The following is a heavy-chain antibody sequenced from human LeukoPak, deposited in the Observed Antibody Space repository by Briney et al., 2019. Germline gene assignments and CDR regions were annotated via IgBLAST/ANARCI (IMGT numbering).Heavy chain of an antibody. J-gene: IGHJ4*02. Sequence: GGSLRLSCAASGFTFNTFGMSWVRQAPGKGLEWVSYINYNGRDIYYADSVRGRFTTSRDNAKDSLYLQMNTLRDEDTAVYYCARDLYSHGRFDYWGQGTLVTISS. CDR2: INYNGRDI. D-gene: IGHD1-26*01. V-gene: IGHV3-48*02. CDR3: ARDLYSHGRFDY. CDR1: GFTFNTFG.